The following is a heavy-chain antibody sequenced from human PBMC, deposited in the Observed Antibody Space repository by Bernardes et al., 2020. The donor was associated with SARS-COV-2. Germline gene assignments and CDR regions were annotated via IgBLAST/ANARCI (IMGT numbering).Heavy chain of an antibody. CDR1: GFTVSSDY. CDR2: IYSGGNT. J-gene: IGHJ4*02. CDR3: ARDYTDPAD. V-gene: IGHV3-66*01. Sequence: GGSLRLSCAASGFTVSSDYISWVRQAPGKGLEWVSVIYSGGNTYYADSVKDRFTISRDNSKNTLNRQMNSLTAEDTAVYYCARDYTDPADWGQGTLVTVSS. D-gene: IGHD2-2*02.